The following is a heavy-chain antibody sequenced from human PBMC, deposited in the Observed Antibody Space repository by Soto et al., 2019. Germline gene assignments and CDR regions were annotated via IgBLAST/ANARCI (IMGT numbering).Heavy chain of an antibody. Sequence: EVQLVESGGGIVQPGGSLRLSCAASGLPFSSYWMPWVRQAPGKGLVWVSRINSDGSRTSYAASAKGRLTISRDNAMNTVYLQLNSLRAEDTAVYDCARGDGDYYDGKGYLGRNGGQGTLVTFSS. J-gene: IGHJ4*02. D-gene: IGHD3-22*01. V-gene: IGHV3-74*01. CDR2: INSDGSRT. CDR3: ARGDGDYYDGKGYLGRN. CDR1: GLPFSSYW.